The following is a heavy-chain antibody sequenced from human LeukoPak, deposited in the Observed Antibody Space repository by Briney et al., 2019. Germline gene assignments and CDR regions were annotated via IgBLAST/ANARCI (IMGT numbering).Heavy chain of an antibody. CDR3: ARHEFGELSFDY. CDR1: GYSFTSYW. Sequence: GESLKISCKGSGYSFTSYWISWVRQMPGKGLEWMGRIDPSDSYTNYSPSFQGHVTISADKSISTAYLQWSSLKASDTAMYYCARHEFGELSFDYWGQGTLVTVSS. J-gene: IGHJ4*02. CDR2: IDPSDSYT. D-gene: IGHD3-10*01. V-gene: IGHV5-10-1*01.